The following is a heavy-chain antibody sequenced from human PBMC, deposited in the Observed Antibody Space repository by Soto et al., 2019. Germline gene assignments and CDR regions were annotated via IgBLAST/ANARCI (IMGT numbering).Heavy chain of an antibody. Sequence: QVQLVQSGAEVKKPGASVKVSCKASGYTFTSYGISWVRQAPGQGLEWMGWISAYNGNTNYAQKLQGRVTMTTDTSTSTAYMELRSLRSDDTAVYYCARVYFLYGDYGPGGGWFDPWGQGTLVTVSS. CDR2: ISAYNGNT. CDR3: ARVYFLYGDYGPGGGWFDP. CDR1: GYTFTSYG. J-gene: IGHJ5*02. D-gene: IGHD4-17*01. V-gene: IGHV1-18*01.